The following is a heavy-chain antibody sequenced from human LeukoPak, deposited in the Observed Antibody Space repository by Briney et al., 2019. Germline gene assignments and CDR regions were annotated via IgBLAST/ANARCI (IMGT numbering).Heavy chain of an antibody. CDR3: AREQQLPRGDFDY. J-gene: IGHJ4*02. CDR1: GYTFTTYN. CDR2: ISVHNGKT. Sequence: ASVKASCKASGYTFTTYNINWVRQAPGQGLEWMGWISVHNGKTNYAQKVQGRVTMTTDTSTTTAYMELRSLRFDDTAVYYCAREQQLPRGDFDYWGQGTLLTVSS. V-gene: IGHV1-18*04. D-gene: IGHD6-13*01.